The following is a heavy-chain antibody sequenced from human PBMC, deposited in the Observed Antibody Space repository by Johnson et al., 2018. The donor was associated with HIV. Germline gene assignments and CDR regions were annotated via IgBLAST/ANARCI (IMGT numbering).Heavy chain of an antibody. CDR1: GFTFASSA. J-gene: IGHJ3*02. V-gene: IGHV3-23*04. CDR3: AREGGGSNEDDAFDI. CDR2: ISDSGST. D-gene: IGHD1-26*01. Sequence: VQLVESGGGLEQPGGSLRLSCAASGFTFASSAISWVRQAPGKGLEWVSAISDSGSTYYADSVKGRFTISRDNSKNTLYLQMNSLRAEDTAFYYCAREGGGSNEDDAFDIWGQGTMVTVSS.